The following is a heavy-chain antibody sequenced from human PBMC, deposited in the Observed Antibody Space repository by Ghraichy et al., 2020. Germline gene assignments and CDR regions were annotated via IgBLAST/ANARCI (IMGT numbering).Heavy chain of an antibody. V-gene: IGHV3-9*01. CDR2: LAWNGGSI. Sequence: LSLTCAASGFTFDDYPMHWVRQAPGKGLEWVSGLAWNGGSIGYADSVKGRFTISRDNAKNSLYLQMNSLRAEDTALYYCAKDDHFDSWGQGTLVTVSS. CDR1: GFTFDDYP. CDR3: AKDDHFDS. J-gene: IGHJ4*02.